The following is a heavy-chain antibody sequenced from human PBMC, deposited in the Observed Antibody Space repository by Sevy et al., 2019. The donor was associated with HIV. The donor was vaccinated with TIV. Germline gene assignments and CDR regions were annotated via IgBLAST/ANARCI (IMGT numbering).Heavy chain of an antibody. CDR2: IYAGGTA. D-gene: IGHD2-15*01. V-gene: IGHV3-53*01. Sequence: GGSLRLSCVVSGFDIRSNYMSWVRQAPGKGLEWVSHIYAGGTAYYADSVKGRFTFSRDDSKNTVSLQMRSLRVEDSAVYYCASEYCSRGSCFFDYRGQGIQVTVSS. J-gene: IGHJ4*02. CDR1: GFDIRSNY. CDR3: ASEYCSRGSCFFDY.